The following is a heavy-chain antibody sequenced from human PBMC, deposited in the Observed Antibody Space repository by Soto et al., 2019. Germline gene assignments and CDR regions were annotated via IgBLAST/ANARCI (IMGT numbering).Heavy chain of an antibody. CDR2: ISYDGNNK. D-gene: IGHD1-26*01. V-gene: IGHV3-30*18. Sequence: GGSLRLSCAASGFTFSSYGMHWVRQAPGKVLEWVAVISYDGNNKYYADSVKGRFTISRDNSKNTLYLQMNSLRAEDTAVYYCAKVMYSGSYYVHYYYGMDVWGQGXTVTVSS. J-gene: IGHJ6*02. CDR3: AKVMYSGSYYVHYYYGMDV. CDR1: GFTFSSYG.